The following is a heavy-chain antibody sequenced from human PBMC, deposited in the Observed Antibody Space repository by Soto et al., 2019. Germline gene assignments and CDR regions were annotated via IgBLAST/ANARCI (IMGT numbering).Heavy chain of an antibody. CDR3: AGHNDDSSAYSHYYYCIDV. V-gene: IGHV4-59*08. J-gene: IGHJ6*02. CDR1: GGSISSYY. D-gene: IGHD3-22*01. Sequence: SETLSLTCTVSGGSISSYYWSWIRQPPGKGLEWIGYIYYSGSTNYNPSLKSRVTISVDTSKNQFSLKLSSVTAADTAVYYCAGHNDDSSAYSHYYYCIDVWGQGTMVTVSS. CDR2: IYYSGST.